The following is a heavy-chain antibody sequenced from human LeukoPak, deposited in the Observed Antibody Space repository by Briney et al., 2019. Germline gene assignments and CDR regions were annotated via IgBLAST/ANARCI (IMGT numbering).Heavy chain of an antibody. Sequence: GGTLRLSCAASGFTFSSYGMSWVRQAPGKGLEWVSAISGSGGSTYYADSVKGRFTISRDNSKNTLYLQMNSLRAEDTAVYYCAKDTASSWWYFDLWGRGTLVTVSS. V-gene: IGHV3-23*01. D-gene: IGHD5-18*01. CDR1: GFTFSSYG. CDR2: ISGSGGST. J-gene: IGHJ2*01. CDR3: AKDTASSWWYFDL.